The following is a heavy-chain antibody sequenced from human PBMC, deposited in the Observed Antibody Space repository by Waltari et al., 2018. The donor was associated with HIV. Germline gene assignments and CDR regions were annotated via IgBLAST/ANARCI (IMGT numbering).Heavy chain of an antibody. Sequence: QVQLVQSGAEVKKPGASVKVSCKASGYSFTSYYMHWVRQAPGQGLEWMGIINPRGGSTSYAQKFQGRVTMTRDTSTSTVYMELSSLRSEDTAVYYCARVICGGDCYAGAFDIWGQGTMVTVSS. CDR2: INPRGGST. D-gene: IGHD2-21*02. CDR1: GYSFTSYY. CDR3: ARVICGGDCYAGAFDI. V-gene: IGHV1-46*03. J-gene: IGHJ3*02.